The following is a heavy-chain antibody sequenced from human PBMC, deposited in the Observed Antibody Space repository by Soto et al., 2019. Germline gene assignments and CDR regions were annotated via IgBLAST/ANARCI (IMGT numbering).Heavy chain of an antibody. V-gene: IGHV4-31*03. Sequence: SETLSLTCTVPGGSISSGGYYWSWIRQHPGKGLEWIGYIYYSGSTYYNPSLKSRVTISVDTSKNQFSLKLSSVTAADTAVYYCARDPGYSYGYYYYGMDVWGQGTTVTVSS. CDR1: GGSISSGGYY. J-gene: IGHJ6*02. CDR3: ARDPGYSYGYYYYGMDV. CDR2: IYYSGST. D-gene: IGHD5-18*01.